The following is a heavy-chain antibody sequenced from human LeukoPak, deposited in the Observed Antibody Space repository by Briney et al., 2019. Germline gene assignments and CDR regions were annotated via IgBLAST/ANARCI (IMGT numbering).Heavy chain of an antibody. V-gene: IGHV3-7*03. Sequence: PGGSLTLSCAVSGFTLSSYWMSWVRQAVGNGLEWVANIKHDGSEKYYVDSVKGRFTISKDNAKNSLYLQMNSLRAEDTAVYNCAAGTGWWFHYWGQGILVTVSP. D-gene: IGHD2-15*01. CDR2: IKHDGSEK. CDR1: GFTLSSYW. CDR3: AAGTGWWFHY. J-gene: IGHJ1*01.